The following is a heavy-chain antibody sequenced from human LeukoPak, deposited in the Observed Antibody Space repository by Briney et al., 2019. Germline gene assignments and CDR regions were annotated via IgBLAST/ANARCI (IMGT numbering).Heavy chain of an antibody. J-gene: IGHJ4*02. D-gene: IGHD2-15*01. Sequence: SETLSLTCTVSSASISSSPYYWGWIRQPPGKGLEWIGSIYYSGSTYYNPSLKSRVTISVDTSKNQFSLKLSSVTAADTAVYYCARHIAPGYCSGGSCSGGYWGQGTLVTVSS. CDR2: IYYSGST. V-gene: IGHV4-39*01. CDR3: ARHIAPGYCSGGSCSGGY. CDR1: SASISSSPYY.